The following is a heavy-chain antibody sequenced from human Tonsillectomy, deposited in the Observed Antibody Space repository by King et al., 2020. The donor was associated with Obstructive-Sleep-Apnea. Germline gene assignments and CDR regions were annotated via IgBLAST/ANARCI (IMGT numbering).Heavy chain of an antibody. D-gene: IGHD7-27*01. CDR2: MSPNSGNT. V-gene: IGHV1-8*01. CDR1: GYTFTSYD. CDR3: AIHWGSPAAFDD. J-gene: IGHJ4*02. Sequence: QLVQSGAEVKKPGASVKVSCKASGYTFTSYDINWVRQATGQGLEWMGWMSPNSGNTGYAQKFQGRVTMTRNTSISTAYIELSSLRSEDTAVYYCAIHWGSPAAFDDWGQGTLVTVSS.